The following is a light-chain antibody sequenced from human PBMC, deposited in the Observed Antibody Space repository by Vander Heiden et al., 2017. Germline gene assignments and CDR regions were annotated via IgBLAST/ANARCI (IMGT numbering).Light chain of an antibody. Sequence: DIQLTLSPSTLSASVGDRVTITCRARPSISSWLAWYQQKPGKAPKLPNHKASSLESGVPSRFSGSGSGTEFTLTISRLQPDDFATYYCQQYNSYGLTFGGGTKVEIK. CDR2: KAS. V-gene: IGKV1-5*03. J-gene: IGKJ4*01. CDR1: PSISSW. CDR3: QQYNSYGLT.